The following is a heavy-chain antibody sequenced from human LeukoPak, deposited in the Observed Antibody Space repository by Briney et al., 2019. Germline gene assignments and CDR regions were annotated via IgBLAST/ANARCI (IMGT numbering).Heavy chain of an antibody. V-gene: IGHV3-30*04. CDR3: ARDGVVVAAAPPYYFDY. CDR2: ISYDGSNK. J-gene: IGHJ4*02. Sequence: GGSLRLSCAASGFTFNNYAMHWVRQAPGKGLEWVAVISYDGSNKYYADSVKGRFTISRDNSKNTLYLQMNSLRPEDTAVYYCARDGVVVAAAPPYYFDYWGQGTLVTVSS. CDR1: GFTFNNYA. D-gene: IGHD2-15*01.